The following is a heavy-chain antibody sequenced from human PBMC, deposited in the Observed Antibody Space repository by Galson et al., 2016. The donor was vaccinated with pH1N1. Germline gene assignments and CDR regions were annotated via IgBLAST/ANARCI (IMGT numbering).Heavy chain of an antibody. D-gene: IGHD2-15*01. Sequence: SLRLSCAASGFTFNIFAMSWVRQAPGKGPEWVSSISASGANTNYADPVKGRFTISRDNSKNTLYLQMNSLRPEDTAVYYCARGYPGFSYHGMDVWGQGTTVTVSS. V-gene: IGHV3-23*01. CDR1: GFTFNIFA. J-gene: IGHJ6*02. CDR3: ARGYPGFSYHGMDV. CDR2: ISASGANT.